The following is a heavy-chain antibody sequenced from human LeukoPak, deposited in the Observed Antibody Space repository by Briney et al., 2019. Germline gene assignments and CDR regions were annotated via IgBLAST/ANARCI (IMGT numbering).Heavy chain of an antibody. J-gene: IGHJ6*03. D-gene: IGHD3-10*01. CDR2: IYYSGST. Sequence: SETLSLTCTVSGGSISSYYWSWIRQPPGKGLEWIGYIYYSGSTNYNPSLKSRVTISVDTSKNQFSLKLSSVTAADTAVYYCARGIQFRELFLHYYYYYMDVWGKGTTVTVSS. CDR1: GGSISSYY. V-gene: IGHV4-59*01. CDR3: ARGIQFRELFLHYYYYYMDV.